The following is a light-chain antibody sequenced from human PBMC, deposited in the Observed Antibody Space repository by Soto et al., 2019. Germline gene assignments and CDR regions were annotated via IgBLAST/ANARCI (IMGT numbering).Light chain of an antibody. CDR1: QTISSS. CDR2: KAS. J-gene: IGKJ2*01. Sequence: DIQMTQFPPTLSASIGDRVTITCRASQTISSSLAWYQQKPGKAPKLLIYKASTLETGVPSRFSGSGSGTEFTLTISSLQPDDFATYYRQQYDSYSPYTFGQGTRLELK. V-gene: IGKV1-5*03. CDR3: QQYDSYSPYT.